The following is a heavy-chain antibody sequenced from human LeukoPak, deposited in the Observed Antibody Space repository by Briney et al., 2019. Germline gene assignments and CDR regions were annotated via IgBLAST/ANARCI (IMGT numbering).Heavy chain of an antibody. D-gene: IGHD2-15*01. CDR3: ARGRRNIVVVVAALYYFDY. Sequence: SETLSLTCAVSGGSISSRNWWSWVRQPPGKGLEWIGEIYHSGSTNYNPSLKTRVTISADTSKNQFSLKLSSVTAADTAVYYCARGRRNIVVVVAALYYFDYWGQGTLVTVSS. CDR2: IYHSGST. V-gene: IGHV4-4*02. CDR1: GGSISSRNW. J-gene: IGHJ4*02.